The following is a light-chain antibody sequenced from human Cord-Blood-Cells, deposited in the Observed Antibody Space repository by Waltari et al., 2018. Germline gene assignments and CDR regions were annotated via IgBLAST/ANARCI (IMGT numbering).Light chain of an antibody. CDR1: QSISSW. Sequence: DIQMTQSPSTLSASVGDRVTITCRASQSISSWLAWYQQKPGKAPKLLIYKASSLESGVPSRFSGSGSGTEFTLTISSLQPDDFATYYCQQYNWTFDQGP. CDR3: QQYNWT. J-gene: IGKJ1*01. V-gene: IGKV1-5*03. CDR2: KAS.